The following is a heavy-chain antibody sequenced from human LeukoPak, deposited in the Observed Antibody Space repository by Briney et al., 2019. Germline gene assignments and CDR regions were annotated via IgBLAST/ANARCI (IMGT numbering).Heavy chain of an antibody. CDR1: GFTFSDPY. Sequence: GGSLRLSCEASGFTFSDPYMSWIRQAPGKGLECLSYISGSGTDINYADSVRGRFTISRDNAKNLLYLQMNDLRVEDTAVYYCARTARHLDYWGQGTLVTVSS. D-gene: IGHD5-18*01. CDR3: ARTARHLDY. V-gene: IGHV3-11*04. CDR2: ISGSGTDI. J-gene: IGHJ4*02.